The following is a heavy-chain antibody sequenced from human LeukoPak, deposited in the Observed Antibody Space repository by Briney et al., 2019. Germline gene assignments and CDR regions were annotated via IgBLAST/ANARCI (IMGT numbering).Heavy chain of an antibody. V-gene: IGHV1-69*04. Sequence: SVKVSCKASGGTFSSYAISWVRQAPGQGLEWMGRIIPILGIANYAQKFQGRVTITADKSTSTAYMELSSLRSEDTAVYYCARDHPYSSSWTTISWFDPWGQGTLVTVSS. CDR1: GGTFSSYA. CDR2: IIPILGIA. CDR3: ARDHPYSSSWTTISWFDP. J-gene: IGHJ5*02. D-gene: IGHD6-13*01.